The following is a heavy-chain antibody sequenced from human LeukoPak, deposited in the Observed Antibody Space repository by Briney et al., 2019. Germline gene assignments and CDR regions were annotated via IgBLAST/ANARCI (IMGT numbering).Heavy chain of an antibody. J-gene: IGHJ4*02. CDR1: GGSISSYY. Sequence: SETLSLTCTVSGGSISSYYWSWIRQPPGKGLEWIGYIYTTGSTNYNPSLKSRVTISVDTSKNQFSLKLSSVTAPDTAVYYCARHTGPYNWNYGFFDYWGQGTLVTVSS. V-gene: IGHV4-4*09. CDR3: ARHTGPYNWNYGFFDY. D-gene: IGHD1-7*01. CDR2: IYTTGST.